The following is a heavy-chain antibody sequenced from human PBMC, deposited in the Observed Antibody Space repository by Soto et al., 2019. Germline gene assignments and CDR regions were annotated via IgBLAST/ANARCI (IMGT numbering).Heavy chain of an antibody. D-gene: IGHD2-15*01. CDR2: ISGSGGST. J-gene: IGHJ4*02. V-gene: IGHV3-23*01. CDR3: AKAAIVVVAATFDY. Sequence: GGSLRLSCVASGFLFNNAWMSWVRQAPGKGLEWVSAISGSGGSTYYVDSVKGRFTISRDNSKNTLYLQMNSLRAEDTVVYYCAKAAIVVVAATFDYWGQGTLVTVSS. CDR1: GFLFNNAW.